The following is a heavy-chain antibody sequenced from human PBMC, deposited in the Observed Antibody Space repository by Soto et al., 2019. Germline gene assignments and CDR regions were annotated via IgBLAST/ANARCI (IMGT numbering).Heavy chain of an antibody. Sequence: QVQLQQWGAGLLEPSETLSLTCAVYGGSFSGYYWSWIRQPQGKGLEWIGEINHSGSTNYNPSLKGRVTISVDTSKNQFSLKLSSVTAADTAVYYCARVGRRAHWGQGPLVTVSS. J-gene: IGHJ4*02. D-gene: IGHD3-3*01. CDR2: INHSGST. V-gene: IGHV4-34*01. CDR1: GGSFSGYY. CDR3: ARVGRRAH.